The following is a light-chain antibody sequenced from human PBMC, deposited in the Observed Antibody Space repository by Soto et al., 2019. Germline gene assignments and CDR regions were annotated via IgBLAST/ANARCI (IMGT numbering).Light chain of an antibody. CDR1: SSDVGGYNY. J-gene: IGLJ3*02. Sequence: QSALTQPASVSGSPGQSITISCTGTSSDVGGYNYVSWYQQHPGKAPKLMIYEVSNRPSGVSNRFRGSKSGNTASLPISGLQAEDEADYYCSSYTSSSTLGVFGGGTKLTVL. CDR2: EVS. CDR3: SSYTSSSTLGV. V-gene: IGLV2-14*01.